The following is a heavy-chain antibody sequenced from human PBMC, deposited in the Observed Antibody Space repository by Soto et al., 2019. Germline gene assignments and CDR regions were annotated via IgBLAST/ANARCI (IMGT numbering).Heavy chain of an antibody. V-gene: IGHV4-59*01. D-gene: IGHD3-16*02. CDR2: IYYSGST. CDR3: ARVSMITFGGVIVIDRAYFDY. J-gene: IGHJ4*02. Sequence: SETLSLTCTVSGGSINSYYWSWIRQPPGKGLEWIGYIYYSGSTNYNPSLKSRVTISVDTSKNQFSLKLSSVTAADTAVYYCARVSMITFGGVIVIDRAYFDYWGQGTLVTVSS. CDR1: GGSINSYY.